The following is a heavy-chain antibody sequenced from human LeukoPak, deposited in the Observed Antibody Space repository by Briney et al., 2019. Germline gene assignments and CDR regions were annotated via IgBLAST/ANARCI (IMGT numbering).Heavy chain of an antibody. CDR1: GVSIRSYY. J-gene: IGHJ4*02. CDR3: ARRARYYDSGSYSGGYYFDY. Sequence: SETLSLTCTVSGVSIRSYYWSWIRQSAGKGLEWIGRFYTSGSTNYNPSLKSRVTISVDTSKSQFSLKLNSVTAADTAVYYCARRARYYDSGSYSGGYYFDYWGQGTLVTVSS. D-gene: IGHD3-10*01. V-gene: IGHV4-4*07. CDR2: FYTSGST.